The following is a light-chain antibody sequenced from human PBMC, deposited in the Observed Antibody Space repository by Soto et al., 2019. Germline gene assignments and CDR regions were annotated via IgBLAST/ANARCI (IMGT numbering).Light chain of an antibody. CDR3: SSYRSGSTLL. Sequence: QSALTQPASVSGSPGQSITISCTGTSSDIGSYRHVSWYQQYPAKAPKLMIFEVSNRPSGVPNRFSGSKSANTSSLTISGLQAGYEAEYYCSSYRSGSTLLFGPGTKLTVL. CDR1: SSDIGSYRH. V-gene: IGLV2-14*01. J-gene: IGLJ1*01. CDR2: EVS.